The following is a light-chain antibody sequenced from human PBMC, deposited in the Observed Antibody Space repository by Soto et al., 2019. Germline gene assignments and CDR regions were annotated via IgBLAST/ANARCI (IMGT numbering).Light chain of an antibody. CDR2: AAS. Sequence: DIQMTQSPSSLSASVGDRVTITCRASQSISSYLNWYQQKPGKAPKLLIYAASSLQSGVPSRFSGSGSGTDFTLTISSLQPEDFATYYCQQSYSTPPWTLGQGTKGEIK. V-gene: IGKV1-39*01. CDR3: QQSYSTPPWT. J-gene: IGKJ1*01. CDR1: QSISSY.